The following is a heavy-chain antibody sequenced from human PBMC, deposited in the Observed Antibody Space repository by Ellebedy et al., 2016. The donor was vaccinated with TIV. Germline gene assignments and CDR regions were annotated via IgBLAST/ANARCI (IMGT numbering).Heavy chain of an antibody. V-gene: IGHV3-30*02. D-gene: IGHD3-22*01. Sequence: GESLKISCVASGFTFSSYGIHWVRQAPGKGLEWVAFIRYDGSNQYYADSVKGRFTISRDNSKNMLFLQMSSLRAEDTAVYYCAKVNTRNYDSSGYYGDYYYYYAMDVWGQGTTVTVSS. CDR2: IRYDGSNQ. CDR3: AKVNTRNYDSSGYYGDYYYYYAMDV. CDR1: GFTFSSYG. J-gene: IGHJ6*02.